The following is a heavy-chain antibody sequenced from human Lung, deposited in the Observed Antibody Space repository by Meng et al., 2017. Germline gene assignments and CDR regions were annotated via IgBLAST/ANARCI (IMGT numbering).Heavy chain of an antibody. Sequence: EVQLVESGGGLGKHGGSLRLSCAASGFTFSSYSMNWVRQAPGKGLEWVSSISSSSSYIYYADSVKGRFTISRDNAKNSLYLQMNSLRAEDTAVYYCARLPLLWFGESHDFDYWGQGTLVTVSS. D-gene: IGHD3-10*01. J-gene: IGHJ4*02. CDR1: GFTFSSYS. CDR2: ISSSSSYI. V-gene: IGHV3-21*02. CDR3: ARLPLLWFGESHDFDY.